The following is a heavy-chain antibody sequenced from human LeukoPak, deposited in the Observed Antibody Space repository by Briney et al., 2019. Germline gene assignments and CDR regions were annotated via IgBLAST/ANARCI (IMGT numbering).Heavy chain of an antibody. Sequence: SETLSLTCTVSGGSISSSSYYWGWIRQPPGKGLEWIGSIYYSGSTYYNPSLKSRVTISVDTSKNQFSLKLSSVTAADTAVYYCARRAFTFRYYFDYWDQGTLVTVSS. D-gene: IGHD2/OR15-2a*01. CDR2: IYYSGST. CDR3: ARRAFTFRYYFDY. V-gene: IGHV4-39*07. CDR1: GGSISSSSYY. J-gene: IGHJ4*02.